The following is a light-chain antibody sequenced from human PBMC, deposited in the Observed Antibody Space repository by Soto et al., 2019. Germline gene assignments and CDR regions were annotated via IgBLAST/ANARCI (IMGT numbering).Light chain of an antibody. Sequence: QSVLTQPASVSGYPGQSITISCTGRSSDVGGYNYVSWYQQHPGKAPKFMIYEVSRRPSGVSNRSSGSKSGNTASLTVSGLQAEDEADYYRSSYTTSNTYVFGTGTKVTVL. CDR2: EVS. CDR1: SSDVGGYNY. V-gene: IGLV2-14*01. J-gene: IGLJ1*01. CDR3: SSYTTSNTYV.